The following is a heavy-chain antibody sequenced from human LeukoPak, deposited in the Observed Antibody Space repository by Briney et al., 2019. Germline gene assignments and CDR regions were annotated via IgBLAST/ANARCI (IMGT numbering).Heavy chain of an antibody. V-gene: IGHV3-23*01. J-gene: IGHJ4*02. D-gene: IGHD6-19*01. CDR1: GFTFSSCG. CDR2: LSGSGGST. Sequence: GGSLRLSCAASGFTFSSCGMTWVRQAPGKGLEWVSALSGSGGSTYYADSVKGRFTISRDNSKNTLYLQMNSLRAEDTAVYYCARWYSSGWYSDYWGQGTLVTVSS. CDR3: ARWYSSGWYSDY.